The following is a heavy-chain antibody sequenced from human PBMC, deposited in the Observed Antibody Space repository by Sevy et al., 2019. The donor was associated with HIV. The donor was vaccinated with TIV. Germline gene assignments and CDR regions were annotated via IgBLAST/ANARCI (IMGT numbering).Heavy chain of an antibody. CDR3: ARPMDFRREQRPLVRFGPSSYYYYGMDV. D-gene: IGHD6-25*01. CDR2: ISAYNGNT. Sequence: ASVKVSCKASGYTFTSYGISWVRQAPGQGLEWMGWISAYNGNTNYAQKLQGRVTMTTDTSTSTAYLELRSLRSDDTAVYYCARPMDFRREQRPLVRFGPSSYYYYGMDVWGQGTTVTVSS. V-gene: IGHV1-18*01. CDR1: GYTFTSYG. J-gene: IGHJ6*02.